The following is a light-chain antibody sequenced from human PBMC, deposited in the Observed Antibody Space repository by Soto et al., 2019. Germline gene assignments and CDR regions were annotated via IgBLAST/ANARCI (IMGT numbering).Light chain of an antibody. CDR2: GYT. Sequence: QSVLTQPPSVSGAPGQRVTISCTGRSSNIGAGYDVHWYQQLPGTAPKLLIFGYTNRHSGVPDRFSGSKSDTSASLAITGLQAEDESYYYCAAWDDSLSAVVFGGGTKLTVL. V-gene: IGLV1-40*01. CDR1: SSNIGAGYD. J-gene: IGLJ2*01. CDR3: AAWDDSLSAVV.